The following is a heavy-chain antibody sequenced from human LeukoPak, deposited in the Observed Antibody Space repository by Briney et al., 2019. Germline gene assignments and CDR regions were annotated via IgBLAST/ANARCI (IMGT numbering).Heavy chain of an antibody. J-gene: IGHJ4*02. CDR1: GGSMSSGGYS. CDR2: IYHSGST. CDR3: ARRLPDAGGDEGFDY. V-gene: IGHV4-30-2*01. Sequence: PSGTLSLTCAVSGGSMSSGGYSWSWIRQPPGKVLEWIGYIYHSGSTYYNPSLKSRVTISVDRSKNQFSLKLSSVTAADTAVYYCARRLPDAGGDEGFDYWGQGTLVTVSS. D-gene: IGHD6-25*01.